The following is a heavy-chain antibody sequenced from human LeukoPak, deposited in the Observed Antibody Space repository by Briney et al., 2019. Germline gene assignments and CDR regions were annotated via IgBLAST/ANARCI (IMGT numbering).Heavy chain of an antibody. CDR3: ARADGYCSSTSCDDAFDI. J-gene: IGHJ3*02. V-gene: IGHV1-46*01. CDR1: GYTFTSYY. D-gene: IGHD2-2*03. Sequence: ASVKVSCKASGYTFTSYYMHCVRQAPGQGLEWMGIINPSGGSTSYAQKFQGRVTMTRDTSTSTVYMELSSLRSEDTAVYYCARADGYCSSTSCDDAFDIWGQGTMVTVSS. CDR2: INPSGGST.